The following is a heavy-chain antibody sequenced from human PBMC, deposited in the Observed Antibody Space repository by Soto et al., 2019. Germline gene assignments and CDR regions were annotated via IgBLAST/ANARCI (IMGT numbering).Heavy chain of an antibody. J-gene: IGHJ6*02. V-gene: IGHV1-18*04. CDR1: GYTFTSYG. Sequence: ASVKVSCKASGYTFTSYGISWVRQAPGQGLEWMGWISAYNGNTNYAQKLQGRVTMTTDTSTSTAYMELRSLRSDDTAVYYCARFIAAAGNYYYYYGMDVWGQGTTVTVS. CDR2: ISAYNGNT. CDR3: ARFIAAAGNYYYYYGMDV. D-gene: IGHD6-13*01.